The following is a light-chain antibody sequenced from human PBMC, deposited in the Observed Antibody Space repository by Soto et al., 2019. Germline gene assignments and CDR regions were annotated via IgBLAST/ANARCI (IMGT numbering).Light chain of an antibody. CDR2: DNN. CDR3: QSFDSSLSGYV. CDR1: SSNIGAGYD. Sequence: QSVVTQPPSVSGAPGQTVTISCTGSSSNIGAGYDVHWYQHLPETVPKLLIFDNNNRPSGVPDRFSGSKSGTSASLAITGLRAEDEDDYYCQSFDSSLSGYVFGTGTKLTVL. V-gene: IGLV1-40*01. J-gene: IGLJ1*01.